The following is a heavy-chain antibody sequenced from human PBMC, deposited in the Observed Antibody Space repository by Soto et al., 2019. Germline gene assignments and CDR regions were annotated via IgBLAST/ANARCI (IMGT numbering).Heavy chain of an antibody. CDR3: ARDLLGDYYVDY. V-gene: IGHV1-2*02. D-gene: IGHD4-17*01. Sequence: ASVKVSCKASGYTFTGYYMHWVRQAPGQGLEWMGWINPNSGGTNYAQKFQGRVTMTRDTSISTAYMELSRLRSDDTAVYYCARDLLGDYYVDYWGQGTLVTVSS. CDR2: INPNSGGT. J-gene: IGHJ4*02. CDR1: GYTFTGYY.